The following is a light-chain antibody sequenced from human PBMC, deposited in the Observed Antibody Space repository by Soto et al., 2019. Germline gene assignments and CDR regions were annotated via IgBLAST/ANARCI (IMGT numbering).Light chain of an antibody. CDR3: QQYNAWPGT. Sequence: TQSPSSLSASVGDRVTITCRASQGISSNLAWYQQKPGQAPRLLIYGASTRATGIPARFSGSGSGTHFTLTISSLQSEDFGTYYCQQYNAWPGTFGQGTKVDIK. V-gene: IGKV3-15*01. CDR2: GAS. CDR1: QGISSN. J-gene: IGKJ1*01.